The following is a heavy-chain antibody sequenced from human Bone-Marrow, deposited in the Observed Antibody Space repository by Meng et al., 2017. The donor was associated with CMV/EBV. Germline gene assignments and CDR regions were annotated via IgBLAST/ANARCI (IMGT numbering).Heavy chain of an antibody. CDR1: GFTFSSYP. J-gene: IGHJ4*02. CDR2: IYSGGSST. CDR3: AKFFHSVGQTADDY. V-gene: IGHV3-23*03. D-gene: IGHD1-26*01. Sequence: GGLLKISCAASGFTFSSYPMSWVRQAPGKGLEWVSVIYSGGSSTYYADSVKGRFTISRDNSKTTLYLQMNSLRAEDTVVYYCAKFFHSVGQTADDYSGQGTLVTVSS.